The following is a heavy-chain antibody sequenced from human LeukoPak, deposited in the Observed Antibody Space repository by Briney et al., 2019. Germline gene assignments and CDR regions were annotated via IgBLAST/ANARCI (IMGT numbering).Heavy chain of an antibody. CDR1: GYTFTGYY. J-gene: IGHJ5*02. Sequence: GASVKVSCKASGYTFTGYYIHWVRQAPGQGLEWMGWINPNSGGTNYAQKFQGRVTMTRDTSISTAYMELSRLRSDDTAVYYCARGYGGYGIWFDPWCQGTRVTVSS. V-gene: IGHV1-2*02. CDR2: INPNSGGT. CDR3: ARGYGGYGIWFDP. D-gene: IGHD5-12*01.